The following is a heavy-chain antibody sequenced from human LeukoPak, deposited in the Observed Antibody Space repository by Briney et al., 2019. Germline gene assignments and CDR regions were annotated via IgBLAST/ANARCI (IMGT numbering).Heavy chain of an antibody. D-gene: IGHD3-3*01. Sequence: SETLSLTCAVYGGSFSGYYWSWIRQPPGKGLEWIGEINHSGSTNYNPSLKSRVTISVDTSKNQFSLKLSSVTAADTAVYYCARVDYDFWSGYSRRPQFDYWGQGTLVTVSS. CDR2: INHSGST. V-gene: IGHV4-34*01. CDR3: ARVDYDFWSGYSRRPQFDY. CDR1: GGSFSGYY. J-gene: IGHJ4*02.